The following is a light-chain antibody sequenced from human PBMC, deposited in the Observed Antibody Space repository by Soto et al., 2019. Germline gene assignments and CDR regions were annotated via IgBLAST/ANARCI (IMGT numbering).Light chain of an antibody. CDR3: SSYSSTSTWV. J-gene: IGLJ3*02. CDR2: DVS. Sequence: QPVLPQPASVSGSPGQSITISCTGTSSDVGAYDYISWYQQHPGKAPKLIIYDVSHRPSGVSNRFSGSKSGNTASLTISGLQAEDEADYHCSSYSSTSTWVFGGGTKLTVL. V-gene: IGLV2-14*03. CDR1: SSDVGAYDY.